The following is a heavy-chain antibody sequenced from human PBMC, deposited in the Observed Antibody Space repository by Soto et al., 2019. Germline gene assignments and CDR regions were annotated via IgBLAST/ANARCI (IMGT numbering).Heavy chain of an antibody. D-gene: IGHD3-10*01. CDR1: GGTFSSYA. V-gene: IGHV1-69*06. Sequence: ASVKVSCKASGGTFSSYAISWVRQAPGQGLEWMGGIIPIFGTANYAQKFQGRVTITADKSTSTAYMELSSLRSEDTAVYYCARDYYGSGSYSAYYYYYGMDVWGQGTTVTVSS. J-gene: IGHJ6*02. CDR2: IIPIFGTA. CDR3: ARDYYGSGSYSAYYYYYGMDV.